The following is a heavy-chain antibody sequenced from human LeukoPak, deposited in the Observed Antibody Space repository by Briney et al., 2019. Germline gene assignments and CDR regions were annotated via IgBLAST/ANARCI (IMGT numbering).Heavy chain of an antibody. D-gene: IGHD2-15*01. CDR2: MYYSGST. CDR1: GGSISSYY. Sequence: SETLSLTCTVSGGSISSYYWSWIRQPPGKGLEWIGYMYYSGSTNYNPSLKSRVTISVDTSKNQFSLKLNSVTAADTAVYYCARNSCPSGSCYENRGYFDYWGQGTLVTVSS. J-gene: IGHJ4*02. V-gene: IGHV4-59*08. CDR3: ARNSCPSGSCYENRGYFDY.